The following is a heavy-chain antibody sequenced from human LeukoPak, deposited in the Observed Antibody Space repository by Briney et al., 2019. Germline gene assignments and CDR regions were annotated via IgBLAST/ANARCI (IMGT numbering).Heavy chain of an antibody. CDR2: IYSGGST. Sequence: PGGSLRLFCAASGFTVSSNYMSWVRQAPGKGLEWVSVIYSGGSTYYADSVKGRFTISRDNSKNTLYLQMNSLRAEDTAVYYCARDRSTMVRGVSWFDPWGQGTLVTVSS. V-gene: IGHV3-66*01. CDR3: ARDRSTMVRGVSWFDP. J-gene: IGHJ5*02. CDR1: GFTVSSNY. D-gene: IGHD3-10*01.